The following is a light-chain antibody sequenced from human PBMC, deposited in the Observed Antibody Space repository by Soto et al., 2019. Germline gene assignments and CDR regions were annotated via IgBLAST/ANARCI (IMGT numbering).Light chain of an antibody. Sequence: QSVLTQPPSVSGAPGQRVTISFTGSSSNIGAGYDVHWYQQLPGTAPKLLIYGNSNRPSGVPDRFSGSKSGTSASLAITGLQAEDEADYYCQSSDSSLSGVVVFGGGTKVTVL. CDR1: SSNIGAGYD. J-gene: IGLJ2*01. CDR2: GNS. V-gene: IGLV1-40*01. CDR3: QSSDSSLSGVVV.